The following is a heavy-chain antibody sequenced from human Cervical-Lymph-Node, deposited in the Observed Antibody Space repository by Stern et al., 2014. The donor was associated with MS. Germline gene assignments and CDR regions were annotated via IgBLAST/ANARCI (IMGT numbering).Heavy chain of an antibody. CDR2: INSDGSST. D-gene: IGHD6-19*01. CDR1: GFTFSSYW. J-gene: IGHJ4*02. V-gene: IGHV3-74*02. CDR3: AASVAAHGGDY. Sequence: VQLVQSGGGLVQPGGSLRLSCAASGFTFSSYWMHWVRQAPGKGLVWVSRINSDGSSTSYADSVKGRFTISRDNAKNTLYLQMNSLRAEDTAVYYCAASVAAHGGDYWGQGTLVTVSS.